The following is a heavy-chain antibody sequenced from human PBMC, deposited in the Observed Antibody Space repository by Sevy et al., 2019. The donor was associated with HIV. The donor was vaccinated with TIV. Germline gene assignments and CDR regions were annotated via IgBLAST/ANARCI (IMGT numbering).Heavy chain of an antibody. J-gene: IGHJ4*02. CDR1: GFTFSRYS. V-gene: IGHV3-48*01. Sequence: GGSLRLSCVASGFTFSRYSMNWVRQAPGKGLEWVSNIGSTGPTIYYAESVKGRFTISRDNAKNSLYLQMNSLRGEDTAVYYSARPGSGWFEFDSWGQGTLVTVSS. D-gene: IGHD6-19*01. CDR3: ARPGSGWFEFDS. CDR2: IGSTGPTI.